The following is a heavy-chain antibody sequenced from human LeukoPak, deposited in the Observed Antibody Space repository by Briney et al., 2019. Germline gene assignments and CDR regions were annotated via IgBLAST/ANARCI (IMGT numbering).Heavy chain of an antibody. Sequence: GGSLRLSCAASRFIFSSYWVTWVRQAPGKGLEWVANMYQDGSEKYYVDSVKGRFTISRDNAKNSLYLQMNSLRAEDTAVYYCARETPRRGETRDGYRWGQGTLVTVSS. CDR3: ARETPRRGETRDGYR. CDR2: MYQDGSEK. J-gene: IGHJ4*02. D-gene: IGHD5-24*01. V-gene: IGHV3-7*01. CDR1: RFIFSSYW.